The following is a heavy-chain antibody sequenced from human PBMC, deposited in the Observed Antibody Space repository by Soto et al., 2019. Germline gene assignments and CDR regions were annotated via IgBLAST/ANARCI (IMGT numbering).Heavy chain of an antibody. D-gene: IGHD2-15*01. CDR3: ARGRGYCSGGSCYSKGGYYYYYMDV. CDR2: INHSGST. V-gene: IGHV4-34*01. J-gene: IGHJ6*03. Sequence: QVQLQQWGAGLLKPSETLSLTCAVYGGSFSGYYWSWIRQPPGKGLEWTGEINHSGSTNYNPSLKSRVTITVDTSKNQFSLKLSSVTAADTAVYYCARGRGYCSGGSCYSKGGYYYYYMDVWGKGTTVTVSS. CDR1: GGSFSGYY.